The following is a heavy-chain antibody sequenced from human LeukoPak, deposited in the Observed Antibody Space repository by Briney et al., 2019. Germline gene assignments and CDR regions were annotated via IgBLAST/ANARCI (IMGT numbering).Heavy chain of an antibody. CDR2: SNPNTGCT. CDR3: ARGLLWFGELGYYMDV. V-gene: IGHV1-2*02. CDR1: GYTFTGYY. D-gene: IGHD3-10*01. Sequence: ASVKVSCKASGYTFTGYYMHWVLQAPGHGLESGVCSNPNTGCTNYPQQFPGRVSMTRDTYISTADMELRRMRSDDAAVYYCARGLLWFGELGYYMDVWGKGTTVTISS. J-gene: IGHJ6*03.